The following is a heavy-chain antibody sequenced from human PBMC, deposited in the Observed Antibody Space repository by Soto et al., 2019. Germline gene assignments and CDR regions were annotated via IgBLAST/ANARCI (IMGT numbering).Heavy chain of an antibody. V-gene: IGHV1-45*01. CDR2: ITPFSGDV. J-gene: IGHJ5*02. Sequence: QMQLVQSGAEVKKTGSTVTVSCQALGNTFTYRYLHWVRQAPGQALEWMGWITPFSGDVHYAQKFQERVTFTRNGLINTAYMRRSSLGPEDTARYYCAGGGAGSGPFPGEPPDHWGQGPLVTFSS. CDR1: GNTFTYRY. D-gene: IGHD3-10*01. CDR3: AGGGAGSGPFPGEPPDH.